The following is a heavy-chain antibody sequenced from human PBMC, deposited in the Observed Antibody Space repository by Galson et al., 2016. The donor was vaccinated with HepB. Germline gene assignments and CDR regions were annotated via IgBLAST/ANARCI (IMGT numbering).Heavy chain of an antibody. CDR1: GFTFSDYY. V-gene: IGHV3-11*06. J-gene: IGHJ6*03. CDR3: ARDSRSSNWTGYYYYYYYYMDV. D-gene: IGHD3/OR15-3a*01. CDR2: ISSSTTYT. Sequence: SLRLSCAASGFTFSDYYMSWIRQAPGKGLEWVSYISSSTTYTKYADSVKGRFTISRDNAKNSLYLQMNSLRAEDTAVYYCARDSRSSNWTGYYYYYYYYMDVWGKGTTVTVSS.